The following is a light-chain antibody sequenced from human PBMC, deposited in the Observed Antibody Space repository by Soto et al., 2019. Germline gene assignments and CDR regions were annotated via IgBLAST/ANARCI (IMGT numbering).Light chain of an antibody. J-gene: IGLJ1*01. CDR1: SSDVGAYNY. V-gene: IGLV2-14*01. Sequence: QSALTQPASVSGSPGQSITISCTGTSSDVGAYNYVSWYQQHPGKAPKLIISEVSDRPSGISARFTGSKSGNVASLTISGLQTEDEADYFCSSYTSRSTYVFGSGTKLTVL. CDR2: EVS. CDR3: SSYTSRSTYV.